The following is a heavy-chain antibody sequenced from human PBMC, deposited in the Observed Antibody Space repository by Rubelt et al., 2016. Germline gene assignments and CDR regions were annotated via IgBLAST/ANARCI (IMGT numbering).Heavy chain of an antibody. Sequence: EVQLVQSGAEVKKPGESLKISCKGSGYSFTSYWIGWVRQMPGKGLEWMGIIYPGDSDTRYSPPGKGRVTTSADQSISTAYLQWGSLKASDTAMYYGARLLQLWPLDYWGQGTLVTVSS. V-gene: IGHV5-51*01. J-gene: IGHJ4*02. D-gene: IGHD5-18*01. CDR3: ARLLQLWPLDY. CDR1: GYSFTSYW. CDR2: IYPGDSDT.